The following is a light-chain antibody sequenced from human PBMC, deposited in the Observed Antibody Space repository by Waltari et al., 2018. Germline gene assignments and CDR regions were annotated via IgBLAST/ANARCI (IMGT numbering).Light chain of an antibody. CDR3: QSADTNVANHVL. CDR2: KYT. CDR1: ALPKLY. Sequence: SYDLTQPPSVSVSPGQTARITCSGDALPKLYSYWYQQKPGQAPVFLIYKYTQRPSGIAERFSGSSSGTTVTLTISGVQAEDEADYYCQSADTNVANHVLFGGGTQLTVL. V-gene: IGLV3-25*03. J-gene: IGLJ2*01.